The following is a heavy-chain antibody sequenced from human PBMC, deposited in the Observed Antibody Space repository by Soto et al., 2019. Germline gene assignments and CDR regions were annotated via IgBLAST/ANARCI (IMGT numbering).Heavy chain of an antibody. D-gene: IGHD3-3*01. CDR3: SRQDADFWSGKPQYYMDV. CDR2: IRSKGNNYAT. CDR1: GFTFSGSA. Sequence: EVQLVESGGGLVQPGGSLKLSCAASGFTFSGSALHWVRQASGKGLEWVGRIRSKGNNYATAYGASLKGRFTISRDDSKNTAYLQMNSLNNEDTAVYYCSRQDADFWSGKPQYYMDVWGKGTTVTVSS. V-gene: IGHV3-73*01. J-gene: IGHJ6*03.